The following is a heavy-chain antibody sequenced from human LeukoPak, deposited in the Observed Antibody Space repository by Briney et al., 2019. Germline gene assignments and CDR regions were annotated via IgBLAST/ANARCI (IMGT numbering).Heavy chain of an antibody. CDR3: GRAFPPLRTSSAGDL. CDR2: ISYLSSHI. D-gene: IGHD3-16*01. Sequence: GGSLRLSCSASGFTFSEYDMNWFRQAPGKGLEWVSSISYLSSHIYYGDSVKGRFSISRDNAKNSLYLQTNTLGAEDTAIYYCGRAFPPLRTSSAGDLWGQGILVTVSS. J-gene: IGHJ4*02. CDR1: GFTFSEYD. V-gene: IGHV3-21*01.